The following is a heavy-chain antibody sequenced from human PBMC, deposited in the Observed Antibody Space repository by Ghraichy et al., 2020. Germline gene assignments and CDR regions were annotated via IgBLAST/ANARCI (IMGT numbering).Heavy chain of an antibody. D-gene: IGHD2-21*02. CDR1: GFTFSSYA. Sequence: GGSLRLSCAASGFTFSSYAMSWVRQAPGKGLEWVSGIGGSGGSTYYAESVKGRFTISRDNSKNTLYLQMNSLRVEDTAVYYCATTRWGGDCFSNWGQGTLVTVSS. CDR2: IGGSGGST. CDR3: ATTRWGGDCFSN. J-gene: IGHJ4*02. V-gene: IGHV3-23*01.